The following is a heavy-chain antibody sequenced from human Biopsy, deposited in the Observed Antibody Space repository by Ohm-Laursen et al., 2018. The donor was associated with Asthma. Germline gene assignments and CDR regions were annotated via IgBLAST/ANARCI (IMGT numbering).Heavy chain of an antibody. CDR1: EFTFSSYA. CDR2: ISRSGSTT. Sequence: GSLRLSCAASEFTFSSYAMSRVRQAPGKGLEWVSSISRSGSTTYPAESVKGRFTIYRDNPQKSLILQMGSLRAEDTAIYYCARVFESSEWGPFFHFGLDVWGQGTTVAVSS. J-gene: IGHJ6*02. V-gene: IGHV3-11*01. CDR3: ARVFESSEWGPFFHFGLDV. D-gene: IGHD6-25*01.